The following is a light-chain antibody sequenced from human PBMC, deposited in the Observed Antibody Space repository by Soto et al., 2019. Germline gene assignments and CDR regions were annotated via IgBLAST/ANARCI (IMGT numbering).Light chain of an antibody. V-gene: IGKV1-17*01. CDR1: QGMRDD. Sequence: DIQMTQSPSFLSPSIGDRVTITCRASQGMRDDLSWFQQKPGKAPGRLIYRASFLQAGVPSRFSGSGSGTEFPLTIISLQPEDFATYYCLQHSSYPFTFGPGTEVHVK. CDR3: LQHSSYPFT. J-gene: IGKJ3*01. CDR2: RAS.